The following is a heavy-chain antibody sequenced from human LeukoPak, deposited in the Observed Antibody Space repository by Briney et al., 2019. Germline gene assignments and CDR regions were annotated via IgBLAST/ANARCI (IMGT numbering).Heavy chain of an antibody. CDR1: GYTFTSYG. CDR2: ISADNGNT. Sequence: ASVKVSCKASGYTFTSYGISWVRQAPGQGLEWMGWISADNGNTNYAQNLQGRVTITTDTSTSTAYMELRSLRSDDTAVYYCARDDSSGWYPFADYWGQGTLVTVSS. V-gene: IGHV1-18*01. J-gene: IGHJ4*02. CDR3: ARDDSSGWYPFADY. D-gene: IGHD6-19*01.